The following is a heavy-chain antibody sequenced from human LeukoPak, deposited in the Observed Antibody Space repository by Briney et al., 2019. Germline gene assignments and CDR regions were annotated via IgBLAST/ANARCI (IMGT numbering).Heavy chain of an antibody. J-gene: IGHJ4*02. CDR2: IYHSGST. CDR3: ARVAGMYSSSWYYFDY. D-gene: IGHD6-13*01. CDR1: GYYINSGYY. V-gene: IGHV4-38-2*01. Sequence: SETLSLTCAVSGYYINSGYYWGWIRQPPGKGLEWIGSIYHSGSTYYNPSLKSRVTISVDTSKNQFSLKLSSVTAADTAVYYCARVAGMYSSSWYYFDYWGQGTLVTVSS.